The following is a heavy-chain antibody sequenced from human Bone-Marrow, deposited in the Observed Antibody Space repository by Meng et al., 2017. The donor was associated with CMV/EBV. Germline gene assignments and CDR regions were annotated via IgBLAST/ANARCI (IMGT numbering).Heavy chain of an antibody. CDR2: ISSSSSYI. V-gene: IGHV3-21*01. CDR1: GFTFSSYS. Sequence: GESLKISCAASGFTFSSYSMNWVRQAPGKGLEWVSSISSSSSYIYYADSVKGRFTISRDNAKNSLHLQMNSLRAEDTAVYYCAREGHYYYGMDVWGQGTTVTVSS. CDR3: AREGHYYYGMDV. J-gene: IGHJ6*02.